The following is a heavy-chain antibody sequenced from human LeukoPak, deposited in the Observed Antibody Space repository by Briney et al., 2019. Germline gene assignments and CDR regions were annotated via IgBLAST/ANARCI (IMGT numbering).Heavy chain of an antibody. J-gene: IGHJ4*02. CDR1: GNTFTSYG. D-gene: IGHD4-17*01. CDR2: ISAYNGNT. CDR3: ARDDPVTKLDY. Sequence: ASVKVSCKASGNTFTSYGISWVRQAPGQGLEWMGWISAYNGNTDYAQKLQGRVTMTTDTSTSTAYMELRSLRSDDTAVYYCARDDPVTKLDYWGQGTLVTVSS. V-gene: IGHV1-18*01.